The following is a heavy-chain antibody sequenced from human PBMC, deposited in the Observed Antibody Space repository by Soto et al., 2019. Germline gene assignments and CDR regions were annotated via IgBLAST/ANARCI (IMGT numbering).Heavy chain of an antibody. J-gene: IGHJ6*02. CDR3: TSHCSSTSCVGYYYYGMDV. CDR2: IRSKAYGGTT. CDR1: GFTFGDYA. V-gene: IGHV3-49*04. D-gene: IGHD2-2*01. Sequence: LRLSCTASGFTFGDYAMSWVRQAPGKGLEWVGFIRSKAYGGTTEYAASVKGRFTISRDDSKSIAYLQMNSLKTEDTAVYYCTSHCSSTSCVGYYYYGMDVWGQGTTVTVSS.